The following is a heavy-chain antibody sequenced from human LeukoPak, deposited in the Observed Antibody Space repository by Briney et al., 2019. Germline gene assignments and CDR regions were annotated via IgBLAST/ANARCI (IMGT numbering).Heavy chain of an antibody. CDR2: TYYRSKWYN. J-gene: IGHJ6*03. CDR1: GDSVSSNSAA. D-gene: IGHD1-26*01. Sequence: SQTLSLTCAISGDSVSSNSAAWNWIRQSPSRGLEWLGRTYYRSKWYNDYAVSVKSRITINPDTSKNQFSLQLNSVTPEGTAVYYCARANSGSYFGYYYYYMDVWGKGTTVTVSS. V-gene: IGHV6-1*01. CDR3: ARANSGSYFGYYYYYMDV.